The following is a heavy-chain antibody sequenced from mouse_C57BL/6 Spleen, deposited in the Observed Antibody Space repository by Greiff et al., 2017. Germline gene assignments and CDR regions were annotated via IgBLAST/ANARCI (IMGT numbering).Heavy chain of an antibody. CDR1: GYSFPSYY. D-gene: IGHD3-2*02. J-gene: IGHJ3*01. CDR2: IYPGSGNT. Sequence: QVQLQQSGPELVKPGASVKISCKASGYSFPSYYIHWVKQRPGQGLEWIGWIYPGSGNTKYNEKFKGKATLTADTSSSTAYMQLSSLTSEDSAVYYCARQRRLLWFAYWGQGTLVTVSA. CDR3: ARQRRLLWFAY. V-gene: IGHV1-66*01.